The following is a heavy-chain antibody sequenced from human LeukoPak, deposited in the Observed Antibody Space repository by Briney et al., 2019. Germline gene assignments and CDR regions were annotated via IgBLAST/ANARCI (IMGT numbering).Heavy chain of an antibody. J-gene: IGHJ6*03. Sequence: SETLSLNCTGSGGSISSYYWNWIRQPAGKGLEWIGRIFTSGSANYNPSLTSRVTLSVDTSKNQFSVNLNSVTAADTAVYYCARGLRFSESQTKYFYYYYMDVWGKGTTVTVSS. CDR3: ARGLRFSESQTKYFYYYYMDV. CDR1: GGSISSYY. V-gene: IGHV4-4*07. D-gene: IGHD3-3*01. CDR2: IFTSGSA.